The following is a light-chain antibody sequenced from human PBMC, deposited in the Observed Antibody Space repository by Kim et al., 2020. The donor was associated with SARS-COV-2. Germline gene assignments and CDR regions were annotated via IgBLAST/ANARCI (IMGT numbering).Light chain of an antibody. CDR3: QQYYSSPLT. CDR1: QSVLYSSNSNNY. Sequence: DIVMTQSPDSLAVSLGERATINCKSSQSVLYSSNSNNYLAWYQQKPRQPPKLLIYWASTRESGVPDRFSGSGSGTDFTLTISSLQAEDVAVYYCQQYYSSPLTFGGGTKLEI. J-gene: IGKJ4*01. CDR2: WAS. V-gene: IGKV4-1*01.